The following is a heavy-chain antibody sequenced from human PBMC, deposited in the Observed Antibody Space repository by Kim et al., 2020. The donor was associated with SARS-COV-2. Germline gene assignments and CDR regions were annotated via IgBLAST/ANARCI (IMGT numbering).Heavy chain of an antibody. CDR2: IDSSSTYI. D-gene: IGHD1-26*01. CDR1: GFNFSSYS. J-gene: IGHJ6*02. CDR3: AREFLGWAYGMDV. V-gene: IGHV3-21*01. Sequence: GGSLRLSCAASGFNFSSYSMNWVRQAPGKGLEWVSSIDSSSTYIYYGDSLKGRFTTSRDNAKNSLYLQMNSLRAEDTAVYYCAREFLGWAYGMDVWDQGTTVTVSS.